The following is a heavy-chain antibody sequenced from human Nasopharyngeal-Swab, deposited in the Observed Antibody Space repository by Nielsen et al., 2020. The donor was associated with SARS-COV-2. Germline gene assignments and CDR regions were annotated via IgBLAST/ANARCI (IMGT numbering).Heavy chain of an antibody. D-gene: IGHD3-10*01. CDR2: IKSKTDGGTT. CDR1: GFTFSNAW. V-gene: IGHV3-15*01. CDR3: TADRGLWFGELAAH. Sequence: ETLSLTCAASGFTFSNAWMSWVRQAPGKGLEWVGRIKSKTDGGTTDYAAPVKGRFTISRDDSKNTLYLQMNSLKTEDTAVYYCTADRGLWFGELAAHWGQGTLVTVSS. J-gene: IGHJ4*02.